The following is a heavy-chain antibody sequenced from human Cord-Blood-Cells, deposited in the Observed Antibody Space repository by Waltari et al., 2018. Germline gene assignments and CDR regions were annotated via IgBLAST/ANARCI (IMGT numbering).Heavy chain of an antibody. J-gene: IGHJ4*02. CDR3: ARDGAPGIAAAGTASFDY. CDR1: GGSISSYY. V-gene: IGHV4-4*07. Sequence: QVQLQESGPGLVKPSETLSLTCTVSGGSISSYYWSWIRQPAGKGLEWIGRIYTSGSTNYTPSLKSRVTMSVDTSKNQFSLKLSSVTAADTAVYYCARDGAPGIAAAGTASFDYWGQGTLVTVSS. D-gene: IGHD6-13*01. CDR2: IYTSGST.